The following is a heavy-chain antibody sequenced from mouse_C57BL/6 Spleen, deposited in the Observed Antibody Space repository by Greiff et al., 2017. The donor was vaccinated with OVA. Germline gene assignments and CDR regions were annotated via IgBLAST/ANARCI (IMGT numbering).Heavy chain of an antibody. CDR2: IWRGGST. V-gene: IGHV2-5*01. CDR1: GFSLTSYG. CDR3: AKNGASYWYFDV. Sequence: QVQLQQSGPGLVQPSQSLSITCTVSGFSLTSYGVHWVRQSPGKGLEWLGVIWRGGSTDYTAAFMSRLSISKDNSKSQVFFKMNSLQADDAAIYYCAKNGASYWYFDVWGTGTTVTVSS. D-gene: IGHD3-1*01. J-gene: IGHJ1*03.